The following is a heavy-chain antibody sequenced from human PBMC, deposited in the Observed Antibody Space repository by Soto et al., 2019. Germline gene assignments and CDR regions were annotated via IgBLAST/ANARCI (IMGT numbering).Heavy chain of an antibody. D-gene: IGHD3-16*01. CDR1: GGSISSGGYY. Sequence: SETLSLTCTVSGGSISSGGYYWSWIRQHPGKGLEWIGYIYYSGSTYYNPSLKSRVTISVDTSKNQFSLKLSSVTAADTAVYYCARSPRVGARGYWFAPWGQGTLVTVSS. J-gene: IGHJ5*02. V-gene: IGHV4-31*03. CDR2: IYYSGST. CDR3: ARSPRVGARGYWFAP.